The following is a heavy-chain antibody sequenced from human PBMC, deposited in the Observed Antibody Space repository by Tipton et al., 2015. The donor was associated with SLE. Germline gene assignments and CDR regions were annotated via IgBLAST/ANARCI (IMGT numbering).Heavy chain of an antibody. V-gene: IGHV4-61*02. CDR3: ASYDSLGY. CDR2: IYTSGST. Sequence: TLSLTCTVSGGFISSGSYYWSWIRQPAGKGLEWIGRIYTSGSTNYNPSLKSRVTISVDTSKNQFSLKLSSVTAADTAVYYCASYDSLGYWGQGTLVTVSS. CDR1: GGFISSGSYY. D-gene: IGHD3-3*01. J-gene: IGHJ4*02.